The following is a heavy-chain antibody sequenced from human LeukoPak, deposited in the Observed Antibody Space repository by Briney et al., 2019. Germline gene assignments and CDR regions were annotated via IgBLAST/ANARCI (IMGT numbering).Heavy chain of an antibody. V-gene: IGHV4-39*01. J-gene: IGHJ1*01. Sequence: TSETLSLTCTVSGVSISSSNSYWGWIRQPPGKGLEWIGSIYYSGNTCYNASLKSQVSISIDTSKNQFSLRLTSVTAADTAVYYCARQTGSGLFILPGGQGTLVTVSS. CDR2: IYYSGNT. D-gene: IGHD3/OR15-3a*01. CDR1: GVSISSSNSY. CDR3: ARQTGSGLFILP.